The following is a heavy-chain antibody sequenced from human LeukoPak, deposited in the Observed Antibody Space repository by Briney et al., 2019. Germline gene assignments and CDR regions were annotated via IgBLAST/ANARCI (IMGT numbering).Heavy chain of an antibody. Sequence: SQTLSLTCTVSGGSVSSGDYYWTWIRQPAGKGLEWIGRIYTSGSTTYSPSLKSRVTISRDTSKNQFSLRLSSVTAADTAVYYCARVSYFWSGYYGDYWGQGTLVTASS. J-gene: IGHJ4*02. CDR2: IYTSGST. V-gene: IGHV4-61*02. CDR1: GGSVSSGDYY. CDR3: ARVSYFWSGYYGDY. D-gene: IGHD3-3*01.